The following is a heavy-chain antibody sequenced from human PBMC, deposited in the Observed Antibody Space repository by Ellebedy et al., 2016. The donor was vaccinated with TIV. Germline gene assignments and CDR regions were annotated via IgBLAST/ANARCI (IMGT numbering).Heavy chain of an antibody. CDR2: IIPIFGTA. CDR3: AAVPYYYDSSGYWGTDY. D-gene: IGHD3-22*01. Sequence: ASVKVSCKASGGTFSSYAISWVRQAPGQGLEWMGGIIPIFGTANYAQKFQGRVTITADESTSTAYMELSSLRSEDTAVYYCAAVPYYYDSSGYWGTDYWGQGTLVTVSS. J-gene: IGHJ4*02. V-gene: IGHV1-69*13. CDR1: GGTFSSYA.